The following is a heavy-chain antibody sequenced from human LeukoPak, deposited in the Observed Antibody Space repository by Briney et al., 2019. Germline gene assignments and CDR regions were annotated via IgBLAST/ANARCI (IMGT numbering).Heavy chain of an antibody. D-gene: IGHD6-19*01. CDR1: GFTFNSYS. J-gene: IGHJ4*02. Sequence: GGSLRLSCAASGFTFNSYSMHWVRQAPGKGLQWVSSISSSGAKTYYADSVKGRVTISRDNAKNSYYLEMNSLVAEDTAVYYCARDPIAVVGGGSFDYWGQGILVTVSS. V-gene: IGHV3-21*01. CDR3: ARDPIAVVGGGSFDY. CDR2: ISSSGAKT.